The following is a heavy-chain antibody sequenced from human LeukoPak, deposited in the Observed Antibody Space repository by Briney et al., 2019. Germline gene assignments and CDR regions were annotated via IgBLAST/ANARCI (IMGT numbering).Heavy chain of an antibody. V-gene: IGHV3-23*01. D-gene: IGHD6-19*01. J-gene: IGHJ4*02. CDR2: IVGSGSST. CDR3: AKLGRKYSSGWYIDY. CDR1: GFTFRNYA. Sequence: GASLRLSCAASGFTFRNYAMSWVRQAPGKGLEWVSAIVGSGSSTYYADSVKGRFTISRDNSKNTLYLQMNSLRAEDAAVYYCAKLGRKYSSGWYIDYWGQGTLVTVSS.